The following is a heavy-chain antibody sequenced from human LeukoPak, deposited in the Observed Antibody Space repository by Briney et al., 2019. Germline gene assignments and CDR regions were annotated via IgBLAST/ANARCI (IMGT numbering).Heavy chain of an antibody. V-gene: IGHV3-21*01. CDR1: GFTFSSYS. CDR3: ARDGGWLQLAD. D-gene: IGHD5-24*01. CDR2: ISSSSSYI. J-gene: IGHJ4*02. Sequence: GGSLRLSCAASGFTFSSYSMNWVRQAPGKGLEWVSSISSSSSYIYYADSVKGRFTISRDDAKNSLYLQMNSLRAEDTAVYYCARDGGWLQLADWGRGTLVTVSS.